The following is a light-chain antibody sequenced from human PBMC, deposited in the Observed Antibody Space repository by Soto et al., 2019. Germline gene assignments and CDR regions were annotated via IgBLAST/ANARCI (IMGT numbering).Light chain of an antibody. V-gene: IGKV1-39*01. CDR1: QGVDSD. J-gene: IGKJ4*01. CDR2: AAS. CDR3: QQSYSTLVLT. Sequence: IQMTQSPSSLSASVGDRVTITCRASQGVDSDLSWYQQKPGKAPKRLIYAASSLHSGVPTRFRGSGSGAHFTLTISSLQPADVANYYCQQSYSTLVLTFGGGTKVELK.